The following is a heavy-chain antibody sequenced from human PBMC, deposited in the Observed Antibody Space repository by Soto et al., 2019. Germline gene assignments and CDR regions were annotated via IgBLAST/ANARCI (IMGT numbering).Heavy chain of an antibody. V-gene: IGHV3-21*01. CDR1: GFTFSSYS. CDR2: ISSSSSYI. J-gene: IGHJ5*02. Sequence: EVQLVESGGGLVKPGGALRLSCAASGFTFSSYSMNWVRQAPGKGLEWVSSISSSSSYIYYADSVKGRFTISRDNAKNSLYLQMNSLRAEDTAVYYCASVAHPDSSGYYTNWFDPWGQGTLVTVSS. D-gene: IGHD3-22*01. CDR3: ASVAHPDSSGYYTNWFDP.